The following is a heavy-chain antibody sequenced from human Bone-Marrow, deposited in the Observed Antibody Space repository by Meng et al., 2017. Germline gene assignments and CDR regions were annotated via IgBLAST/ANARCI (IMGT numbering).Heavy chain of an antibody. V-gene: IGHV3-30*04. CDR1: GFNFSSYA. CDR3: ARLTLSVITLDY. J-gene: IGHJ4*02. Sequence: VQLVGSGGGVGQPGRSLRPSCAASGFNFSSYAMHWVRQAPGKGLEWVAVISYDGSNKYYAASVKGRFTISRDNSKNTLYLQMNSLRAEDTAVYYCARLTLSVITLDYWGQGTLVTVFS. CDR2: ISYDGSNK. D-gene: IGHD3-22*01.